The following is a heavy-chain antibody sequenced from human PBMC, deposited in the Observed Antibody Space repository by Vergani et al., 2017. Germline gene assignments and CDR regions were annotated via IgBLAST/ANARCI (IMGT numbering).Heavy chain of an antibody. D-gene: IGHD3-16*02. CDR2: VNHGGST. V-gene: IGHV4-34*01. CDR1: GGSFSDYY. CDR3: ASIARAPTRRNPPSDY. Sequence: QVQLQEWGAGLLKTSETLSLTCGVAGGSFSDYYWSWIRQAPGMGLEWIGEVNHGGSTNYNPSLKSRVSISVDTSKNQFSLQLTSVTAADSALYFCASIARAPTRRNPPSDYWGQGILVTVSS. J-gene: IGHJ4*02.